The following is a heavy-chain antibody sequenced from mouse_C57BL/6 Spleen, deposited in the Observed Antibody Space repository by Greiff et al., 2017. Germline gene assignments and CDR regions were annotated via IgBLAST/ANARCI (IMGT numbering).Heavy chain of an antibody. CDR3: ARKSYYYGSSYWYFDV. Sequence: QVQLQKSGPELVKPGASVKISCKASGYAFSSSWMNWVKQRPGKGLEWIGRIYPGDGDTNYNGKFKGKATLTADKSSSTAYMQLSSLTSEDSAVYFCARKSYYYGSSYWYFDVWGTGTTVTVSS. V-gene: IGHV1-82*01. CDR2: IYPGDGDT. CDR1: GYAFSSSW. J-gene: IGHJ1*03. D-gene: IGHD1-1*01.